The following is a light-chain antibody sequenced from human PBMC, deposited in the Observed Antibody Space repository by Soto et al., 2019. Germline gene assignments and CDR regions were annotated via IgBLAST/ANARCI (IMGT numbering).Light chain of an antibody. J-gene: IGKJ5*01. V-gene: IGKV3-15*01. Sequence: EIGMSQYPRTVSVSPGERATLSCRASQSVSSNVAWYQQKPGQAPRLLIYGASTRATGIPARFSGSGSGTEFTLTISSLQSEDFAVYYCQQYNNLPPIPFGQGTRLEIK. CDR2: GAS. CDR1: QSVSSN. CDR3: QQYNNLPPIP.